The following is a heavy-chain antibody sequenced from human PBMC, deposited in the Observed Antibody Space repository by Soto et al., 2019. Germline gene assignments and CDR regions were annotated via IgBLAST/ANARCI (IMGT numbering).Heavy chain of an antibody. CDR1: GFNFSSYA. CDR2: ISYDGSKK. V-gene: IGHV3-30-3*01. D-gene: IGHD6-13*01. Sequence: QVQLVESGGGVVQPGRSLRLSCAASGFNFSSYAMHWVRQAPGKGLEWVAVISYDGSKKYYADSVKGRFTISRDNSKNALYLQINSPRAEDTAVYYCAREGIAAAGTTPHYWGQGTLVTVSS. J-gene: IGHJ4*02. CDR3: AREGIAAAGTTPHY.